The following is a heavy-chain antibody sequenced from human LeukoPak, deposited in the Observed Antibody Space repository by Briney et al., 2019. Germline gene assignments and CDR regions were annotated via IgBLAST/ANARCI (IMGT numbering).Heavy chain of an antibody. V-gene: IGHV1-3*01. D-gene: IGHD6-13*01. CDR1: GYTFTRYA. Sequence: ASVKVSCKASGYTFTRYAMHWVRQAPGQRLEWMGWINAGNGNTKYSQKFQGRVTITRDTAASTAYMELSSLRSEDTAVYYCARGQQLPLRKSNCFDPWGQGTLVTVSS. CDR2: INAGNGNT. J-gene: IGHJ5*02. CDR3: ARGQQLPLRKSNCFDP.